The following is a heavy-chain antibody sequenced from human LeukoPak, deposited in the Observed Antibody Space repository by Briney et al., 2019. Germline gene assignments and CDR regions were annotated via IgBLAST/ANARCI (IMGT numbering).Heavy chain of an antibody. CDR2: INPNSGGT. D-gene: IGHD6-13*01. CDR1: GYTFTGYY. V-gene: IGHV1-2*02. CDR3: ASPFGIAAAGTVDYYYGMDV. Sequence: ASVKVSCKASGYTFTGYYMHWVRQAPGQGLERMGWINPNSGGTNYAQKFQGRVTMTRDTSISTAYMELSRLRSDDTAVYYCASPFGIAAAGTVDYYYGMDVWGQGTTVTVSS. J-gene: IGHJ6*02.